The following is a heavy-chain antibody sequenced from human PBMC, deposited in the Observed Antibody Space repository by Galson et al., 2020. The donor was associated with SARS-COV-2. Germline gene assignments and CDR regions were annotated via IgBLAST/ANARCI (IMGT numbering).Heavy chain of an antibody. CDR2: INSDGSTT. V-gene: IGHV3-74*01. Sequence: GESLKISCAASGFTFSIYWMHWVRQAPGKGLVWVARINSDGSTTNYADSVKGRFTISRDNAKDTLYLQMNSLRAEDTAVYYCARLIAAVNWFDPWGQGTLVTVSS. CDR3: ARLIAAVNWFDP. CDR1: GFTFSIYW. D-gene: IGHD6-13*01. J-gene: IGHJ5*02.